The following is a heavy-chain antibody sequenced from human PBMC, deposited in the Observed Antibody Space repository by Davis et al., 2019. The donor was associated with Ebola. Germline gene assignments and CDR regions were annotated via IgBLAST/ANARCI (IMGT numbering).Heavy chain of an antibody. D-gene: IGHD4-23*01. J-gene: IGHJ4*02. V-gene: IGHV1-69*13. CDR1: GYTFTNYA. CDR3: ARLTYGGNSAAFDY. CDR2: IIPIFGTA. Sequence: SVKVSCKAPGYTFTNYAMHWVRQAPGQGLEWMGGIIPIFGTANYAQKFQGRVTITADESTSTAYMELSSLRSEDTAVYYCARLTYGGNSAAFDYWGQGTLVTVSS.